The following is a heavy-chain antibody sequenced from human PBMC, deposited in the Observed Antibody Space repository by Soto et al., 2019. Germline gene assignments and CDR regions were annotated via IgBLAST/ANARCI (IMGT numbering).Heavy chain of an antibody. J-gene: IGHJ6*02. D-gene: IGHD6-19*01. CDR3: ARSSIAVAVGGYYYYYGMDV. V-gene: IGHV3-7*03. CDR2: IKQDGSEK. Sequence: GGSLRLSCAASGFTFSSYWMSWVRQAPGKGLEWVANIKQDGSEKYYVDSVKGRFTISRDNAKNSLYLQMNSLRAEDTAVYYCARSSIAVAVGGYYYYYGMDVWGQGTTVTVSS. CDR1: GFTFSSYW.